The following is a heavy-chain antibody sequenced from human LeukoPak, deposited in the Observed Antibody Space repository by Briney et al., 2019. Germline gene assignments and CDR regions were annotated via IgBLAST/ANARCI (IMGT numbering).Heavy chain of an antibody. V-gene: IGHV4-59*01. CDR2: IYYSGST. CDR1: GGSISSYY. D-gene: IGHD2-21*02. Sequence: SETLSLTCTVSGGSISSYYWSWIRQPPGKGLEWIGYIYYSGSTNYNPSLKSRVTISVDTSENQFSLKLSSVTAADTAVYYCARGGAYCGGDCSDVWGKGTTVTVSS. CDR3: ARGGAYCGGDCSDV. J-gene: IGHJ6*04.